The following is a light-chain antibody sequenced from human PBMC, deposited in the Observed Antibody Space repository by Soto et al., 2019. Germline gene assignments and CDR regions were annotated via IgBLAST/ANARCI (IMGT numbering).Light chain of an antibody. CDR1: QSISSY. V-gene: IGKV1-39*01. Sequence: DIQMTQSPSSLSVSVGDRVTITCRASQSISSYLNWYQQKPGKAPKLLIYAASSLQSGVPSRFSGSGSGPAFTLTISSLQPEDFATYSYPPSYSTPREFGQGTKVDI. CDR2: AAS. J-gene: IGKJ1*01. CDR3: PPSYSTPRE.